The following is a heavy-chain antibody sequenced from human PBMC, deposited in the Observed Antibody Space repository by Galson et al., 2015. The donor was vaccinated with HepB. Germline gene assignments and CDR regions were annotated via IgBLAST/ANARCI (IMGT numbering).Heavy chain of an antibody. D-gene: IGHD3-16*01. CDR1: GLSFRSFG. Sequence: SLRLSCAASGLSFRSFGMHWLRQTPGKGLEWVAFIRYDGTTEYYGASVKGRFAIYRDNSKNTLYLQMNNLRPGDTAVYYCARDWVRSNGDYWGQGTLVTVSS. J-gene: IGHJ4*02. V-gene: IGHV3-30*02. CDR3: ARDWVRSNGDY. CDR2: IRYDGTTE.